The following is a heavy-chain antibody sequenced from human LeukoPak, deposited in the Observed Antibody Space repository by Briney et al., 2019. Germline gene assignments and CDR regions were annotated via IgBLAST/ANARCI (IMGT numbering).Heavy chain of an antibody. CDR3: AKAPVTSCRGAFCYPFDY. CDR2: IKQDESEK. Sequence: GGSLRLSCAASGFSLSTYWMSWVRQAPGKGLEWVANIKQDESEKDYVDSVKGRFTISRDNAKNSLYLQMSSLRAEDTAVYYCAKAPVTSCRGAFCYPFDYWGQGTLVTVSS. V-gene: IGHV3-7*03. CDR1: GFSLSTYW. J-gene: IGHJ4*02. D-gene: IGHD2-15*01.